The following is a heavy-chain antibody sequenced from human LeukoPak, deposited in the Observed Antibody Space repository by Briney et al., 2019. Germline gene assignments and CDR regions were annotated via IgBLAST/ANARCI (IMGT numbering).Heavy chain of an antibody. CDR2: ISSSSSYI. D-gene: IGHD2-2*02. J-gene: IGHJ4*02. CDR1: GFTFSSYS. Sequence: SGGSLRLSCAASGFTFSSYSMNWVRQAPGKGLEWVSSISSSSSYIYYADSVKGRFTISRDNAKNSLYLQMNSLRAEDTAVYYCARSIVVVPAAIGSTYYFDYWGQGTLVTVSS. CDR3: ARSIVVVPAAIGSTYYFDY. V-gene: IGHV3-21*01.